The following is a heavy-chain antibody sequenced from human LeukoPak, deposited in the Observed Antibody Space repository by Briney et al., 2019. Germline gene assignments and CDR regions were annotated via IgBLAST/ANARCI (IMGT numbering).Heavy chain of an antibody. Sequence: SETLSLTCTVSGGSISSYYWSWIRQPPGKGLEWIGYIYYSGSTNYNPSLKSRVTISVDTSKNQFSLKLSSVTAADTAVYYCARDGDYYDSSGYYYPNWLDPWGQGTLVTVSS. CDR3: ARDGDYYDSSGYYYPNWLDP. J-gene: IGHJ5*02. CDR1: GGSISSYY. CDR2: IYYSGST. D-gene: IGHD3-22*01. V-gene: IGHV4-59*01.